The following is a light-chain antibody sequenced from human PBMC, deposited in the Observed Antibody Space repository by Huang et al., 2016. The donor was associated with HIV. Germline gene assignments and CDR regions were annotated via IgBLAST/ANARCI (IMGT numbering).Light chain of an antibody. CDR1: QSVSSD. J-gene: IGKJ4*01. Sequence: EIVLTQSPATLSLSPGERATLSCRASQSVSSDLAWYQQKPGQAPSLLIYEASNRATGIPARFSGSWSGTDFTLTISSLEPEDFAVYYCQQRSNSFLTFGGGTKVEIK. CDR3: QQRSNSFLT. CDR2: EAS. V-gene: IGKV3-11*01.